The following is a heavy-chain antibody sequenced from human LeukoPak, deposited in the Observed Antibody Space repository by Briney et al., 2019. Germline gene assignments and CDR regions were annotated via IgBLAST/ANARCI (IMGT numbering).Heavy chain of an antibody. CDR1: GFTFDDFA. CDR3: ARDGLTVVTQQDY. J-gene: IGHJ4*02. Sequence: GGSLRLSCAASGFTFDDFAMSWVRQAPGKGLEWISYISTSGSHTKYADSVKGRFTISRDNAKNSLFLQMNRLRAEDTAVYYCARDGLTVVTQQDYWGQGTLVTVTS. V-gene: IGHV3-11*05. D-gene: IGHD4-23*01. CDR2: ISTSGSHT.